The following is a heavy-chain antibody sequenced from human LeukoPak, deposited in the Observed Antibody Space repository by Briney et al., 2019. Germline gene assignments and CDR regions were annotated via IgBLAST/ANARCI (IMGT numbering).Heavy chain of an antibody. CDR2: IKTDGSEK. Sequence: GGSLRLSCEAPGFTFSSYWMSWVRQAPGKGLEWVANIKTDGSEKYYVDSVKGRFTISRDNAKNSLYLQMNSLRAEDTAVYYCARDYTGYFPWGQGTLVIVSS. J-gene: IGHJ5*02. CDR1: GFTFSSYW. CDR3: ARDYTGYFP. V-gene: IGHV3-7*03. D-gene: IGHD3-9*01.